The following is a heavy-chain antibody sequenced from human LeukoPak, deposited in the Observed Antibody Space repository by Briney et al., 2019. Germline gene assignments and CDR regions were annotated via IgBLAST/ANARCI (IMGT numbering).Heavy chain of an antibody. CDR2: ISSSGSTI. J-gene: IGHJ3*02. D-gene: IGHD2-2*02. CDR3: ARVGTGGYCSSTSCYIAWAFDI. CDR1: GFTFSDYY. V-gene: IGHV3-11*01. Sequence: PGGSLRLSCAASGFTFSDYYMSWIRQAPGKGLEWVSYISSSGSTIYYADSVKGRFTISRDNAKNSLYLQMNSLRAEDTAVYYCARVGTGGYCSSTSCYIAWAFDIWGQGTMVTVSS.